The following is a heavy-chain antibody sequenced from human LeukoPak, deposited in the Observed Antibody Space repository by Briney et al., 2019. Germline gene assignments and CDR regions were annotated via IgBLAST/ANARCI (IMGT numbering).Heavy chain of an antibody. CDR2: VYYSGST. D-gene: IGHD5-18*01. CDR1: GASISSGDYY. J-gene: IGHJ4*02. Sequence: SETLSLTCTVSGASISSGDYYWGWLQQPPGKGLEWIGVVYYSGSTYYNTSLKSRLTISVDTSKNQFSLKLSSVTAADTAVYYCARVADTAMNYFDYWGQGTLVTVSS. V-gene: IGHV4-30-4*08. CDR3: ARVADTAMNYFDY.